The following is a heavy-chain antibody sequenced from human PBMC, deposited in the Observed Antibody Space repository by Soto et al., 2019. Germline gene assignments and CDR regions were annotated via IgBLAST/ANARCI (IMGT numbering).Heavy chain of an antibody. J-gene: IGHJ6*02. CDR3: ARQGFGHLHGLVDV. CDR2: VHHSWGS. D-gene: IGHD3-10*01. CDR1: GGSISSYY. V-gene: IGHV4-59*08. Sequence: SETLSLTCTASGGSISSYYWSWFRQSPGKRMEWIGYVHHSWGSSYNPSLKSRVTMSVDTSKTQFSLKVSSVTAADTALYYCARQGFGHLHGLVDVWGPGTTVTVSS.